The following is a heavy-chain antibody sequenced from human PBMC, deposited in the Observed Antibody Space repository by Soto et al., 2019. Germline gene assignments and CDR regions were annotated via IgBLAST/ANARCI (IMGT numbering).Heavy chain of an antibody. CDR2: ISYDGSNK. D-gene: IGHD6-13*01. CDR1: GFTFSSYG. CDR3: AKYSFAAAGTYYYYGMDV. J-gene: IGHJ6*02. V-gene: IGHV3-30*18. Sequence: GGSLRLSCAASGFTFSSYGMHWVRQAPGKGLEWVAVISYDGSNKYYADSVKGRFTISRDNSKNTLYLQMDSLRAEDTAVYYCAKYSFAAAGTYYYYGMDVWGQGTTVTVSS.